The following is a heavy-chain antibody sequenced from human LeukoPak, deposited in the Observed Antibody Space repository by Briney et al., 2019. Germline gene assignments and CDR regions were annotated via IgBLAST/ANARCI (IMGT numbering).Heavy chain of an antibody. D-gene: IGHD2-15*01. CDR3: AREDIRELVDY. J-gene: IGHJ4*02. CDR1: GYSISSGYY. V-gene: IGHV4-38-2*02. CDR2: IYHSGST. Sequence: SETLSLTCAVSGYSISSGYYWGWIRQPPGMGLEWIGSIYHSGSTYYNPSLKSRVTISVDTSKNQFSLKLSSVTAADTAVYYCAREDIRELVDYWGQGTLVTVSS.